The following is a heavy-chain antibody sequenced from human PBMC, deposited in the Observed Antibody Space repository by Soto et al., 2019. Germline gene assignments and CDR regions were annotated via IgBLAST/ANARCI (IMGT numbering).Heavy chain of an antibody. J-gene: IGHJ4*02. CDR2: IYYSGST. CDR1: GGSISSYY. D-gene: IGHD2-15*01. Sequence: QVQLQESGPGLVKPSETLSLTCTVSGGSISSYYWSWIRQPPGKGLEWIGYIYYSGSTNYNPSLKSRLTISVDTSNNEFSLKLSSVTAADTAVYYCARRYGGNLDYWGQGTLVTVSS. CDR3: ARRYGGNLDY. V-gene: IGHV4-59*08.